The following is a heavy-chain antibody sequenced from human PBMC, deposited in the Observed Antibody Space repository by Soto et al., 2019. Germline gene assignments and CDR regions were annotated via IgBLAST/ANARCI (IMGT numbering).Heavy chain of an antibody. V-gene: IGHV4-61*05. J-gene: IGHJ6*02. D-gene: IGHD3-9*01. CDR1: GGSISSSSYY. Sequence: PSETLSLTCTVSGGSISSSSYYWGWIRQPPGKGLEWIGYIYYSGTTNYNPSLKSRVTISVDTSKNQFSLKLSSVTAADTAVYYCARGFDYDILTGYYKDYYYGMDVWGQGTTVTVSS. CDR3: ARGFDYDILTGYYKDYYYGMDV. CDR2: IYYSGTT.